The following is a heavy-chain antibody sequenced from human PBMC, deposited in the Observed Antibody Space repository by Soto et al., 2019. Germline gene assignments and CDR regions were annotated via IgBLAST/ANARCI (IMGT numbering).Heavy chain of an antibody. J-gene: IGHJ5*02. CDR1: VFTFSDYY. CDR3: AKGEGYKWNYEFDP. D-gene: IGHD1-7*01. CDR2: ISDSSSNT. V-gene: IGHV3-11*06. Sequence: SLRLSCSASVFTFSDYYMSWIRQAPGKGLEWVSYISDSSSNTNYGDSVKGRFTISRDNAKNLLYLQMNSLRAEDTAVYYCAKGEGYKWNYEFDPWGQGTLVTVSS.